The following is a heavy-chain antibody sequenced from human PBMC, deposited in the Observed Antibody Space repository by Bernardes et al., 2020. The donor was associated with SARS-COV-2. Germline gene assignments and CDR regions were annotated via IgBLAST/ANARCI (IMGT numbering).Heavy chain of an antibody. J-gene: IGHJ4*02. D-gene: IGHD5-18*01. CDR3: ARDPLDTAMAPFDY. CDR1: GFTFSSYA. V-gene: IGHV3-30-3*01. Sequence: GSLRLSCAASGFTFSSYAMHWVRQAPGKGLEWVAVISYDGSNKYYADSVKGRFTISRDNSKNTLYLQMNSLRAEDTAVYYCARDPLDTAMAPFDYWGQGTLVTVSS. CDR2: ISYDGSNK.